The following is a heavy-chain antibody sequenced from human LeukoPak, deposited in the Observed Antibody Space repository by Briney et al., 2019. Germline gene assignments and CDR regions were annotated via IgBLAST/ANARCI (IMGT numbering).Heavy chain of an antibody. CDR3: AKASSGFGRIAAAAYFDY. V-gene: IGHV3-23*01. Sequence: GGSLRLSCAASGFTLSSYAMSWVRRAPGKGLEWVSVISGSGTRTYYADSAKGRFTISRDISKNTLYLQMNSLRGEDTAVYYCAKASSGFGRIAAAAYFDYWGQGTLVTVSS. D-gene: IGHD6-13*01. CDR1: GFTLSSYA. CDR2: ISGSGTRT. J-gene: IGHJ4*02.